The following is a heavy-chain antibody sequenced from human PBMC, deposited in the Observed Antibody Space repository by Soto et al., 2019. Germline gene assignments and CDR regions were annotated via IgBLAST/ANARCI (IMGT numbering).Heavy chain of an antibody. J-gene: IGHJ4*02. CDR2: IYYSGST. Sequence: SETLSLTCTVSGGSISSYYWSWIRQPPGKGLEWIGYIYYSGSTNYNPSLKSRVTISVDTSKNQFSLKLSSVTAADTAVYYCARGFGELGELDYWGQGTLVTVSS. CDR1: GGSISSYY. D-gene: IGHD3-10*01. V-gene: IGHV4-59*01. CDR3: ARGFGELGELDY.